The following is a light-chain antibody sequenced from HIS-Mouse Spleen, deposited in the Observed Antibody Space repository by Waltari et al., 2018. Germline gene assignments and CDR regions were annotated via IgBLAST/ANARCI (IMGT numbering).Light chain of an antibody. CDR1: HSVLYSSNNKNY. Sequence: DIVMTQSRDSLAVSLGERAPSNCKCSHSVLYSSNNKNYLAWYQQKPGQPPKQLIYWASTRESGVPDRFSGSGSGTDFTLTISSLQAEDVAVYYCQQYYSTPYTFGQGTKLEIK. CDR2: WAS. V-gene: IGKV4-1*01. CDR3: QQYYSTPYT. J-gene: IGKJ2*01.